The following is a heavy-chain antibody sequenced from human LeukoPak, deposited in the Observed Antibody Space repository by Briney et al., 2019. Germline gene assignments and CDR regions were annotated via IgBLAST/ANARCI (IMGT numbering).Heavy chain of an antibody. V-gene: IGHV1-2*02. Sequence: GASVKVSCKASGYTFTGYYMHWVRQAPGQGFEWMGWINPNSGGTNYAQKFQGRVTMTRDTSISTAYMELSRLRSDDTAVYYCARAPTIVGDEGWFDPWGQGTLVTVSS. D-gene: IGHD3-22*01. J-gene: IGHJ5*02. CDR3: ARAPTIVGDEGWFDP. CDR2: INPNSGGT. CDR1: GYTFTGYY.